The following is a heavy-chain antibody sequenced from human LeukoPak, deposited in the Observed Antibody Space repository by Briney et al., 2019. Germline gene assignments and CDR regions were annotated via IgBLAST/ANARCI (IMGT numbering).Heavy chain of an antibody. J-gene: IGHJ3*02. CDR3: ARSYYGSGSYYNGDAFDI. CDR1: GGSLSSYY. Sequence: SETLPLTCTVSGGSLSSYYWGWIRQPPGKGLEWIGSIYYSGSTYYNPSLKSRVTISVDTSKNQFSLKLSSVTAADTAVYYCARSYYGSGSYYNGDAFDIWGQGTMVTVSS. V-gene: IGHV4-39*07. D-gene: IGHD3-10*01. CDR2: IYYSGST.